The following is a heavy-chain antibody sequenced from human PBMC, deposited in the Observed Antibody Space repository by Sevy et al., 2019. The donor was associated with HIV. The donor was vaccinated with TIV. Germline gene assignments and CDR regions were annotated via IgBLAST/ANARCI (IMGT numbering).Heavy chain of an antibody. CDR1: GYTFTSYG. D-gene: IGHD3-16*01. V-gene: IGHV1-18*01. CDR3: ARDRDYDYIWGTFPYRGY. Sequence: ASVKVSCKASGYTFTSYGISWVRQAPGQGLEWMGWISAYKGNTNYAQKFQGRVTMTTDTSTFTAYMELRSLRYDDTAVYYCARDRDYDYIWGTFPYRGYWGQGTLVTVSS. J-gene: IGHJ4*02. CDR2: ISAYKGNT.